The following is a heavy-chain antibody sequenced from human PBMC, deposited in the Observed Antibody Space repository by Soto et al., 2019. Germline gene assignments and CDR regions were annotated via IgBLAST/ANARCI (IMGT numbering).Heavy chain of an antibody. Sequence: EVQLVESGGGLVQPGGSLRLSCAASGFTFSSYEMNWVRQAPGKGLEWVSYISSSGSTIYYADSVKGRFTISRDNAKNSLYLQMNSLRAEDTAVYYCARERNFWSGYYGYWGQGTLVTVSS. CDR3: ARERNFWSGYYGY. CDR1: GFTFSSYE. V-gene: IGHV3-48*03. D-gene: IGHD3-3*01. CDR2: ISSSGSTI. J-gene: IGHJ4*02.